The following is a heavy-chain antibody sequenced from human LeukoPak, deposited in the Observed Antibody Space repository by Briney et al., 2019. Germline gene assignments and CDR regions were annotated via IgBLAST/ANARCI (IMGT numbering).Heavy chain of an antibody. CDR1: GFTFSSYS. V-gene: IGHV3-48*04. J-gene: IGHJ3*02. D-gene: IGHD4-17*01. CDR2: ISSSSSTI. Sequence: GGSLRLSCAASGFTFSSYSMNWVRQAPGKGLEWVSYISSSSSTIYYADSVKGRFTISRDNAKNSLYLQMNSLRAEDTAVYYCARDIRNGYGDYSEAFDIWGQGTMVTVSS. CDR3: ARDIRNGYGDYSEAFDI.